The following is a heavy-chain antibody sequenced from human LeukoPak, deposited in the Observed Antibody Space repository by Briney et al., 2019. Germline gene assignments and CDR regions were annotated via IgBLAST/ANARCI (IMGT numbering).Heavy chain of an antibody. V-gene: IGHV4-39*02. D-gene: IGHD4-23*01. CDR2: IHYDGNT. J-gene: IGHJ5*02. CDR1: GGSISSSSYS. CDR3: ARDYGGNSENWFDP. Sequence: SETLSLTCTVSGGSISSSSYSWTWIRQPPGKGLEWIGSIHYDGNTYYKPSLRSRVTISVDTSNQFSLRLSSATAADTAVYYCARDYGGNSENWFDPWGQGTLVTVSS.